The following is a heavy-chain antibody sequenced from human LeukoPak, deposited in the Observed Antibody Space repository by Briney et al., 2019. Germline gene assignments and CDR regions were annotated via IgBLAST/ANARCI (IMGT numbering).Heavy chain of an antibody. D-gene: IGHD3-3*01. CDR1: GYTFTSYG. V-gene: IGHV1-18*01. CDR2: ISIYNGNT. Sequence: GASVKVSCKASGYTFTSYGISWVRQAPGQGLEWMGWISIYNGNTDYAQKLRGRVTMTTDTSTSTACMELRSLRSDDTAVYYCARITYDFWSGYYMSDDPWGQGTQVTVSS. CDR3: ARITYDFWSGYYMSDDP. J-gene: IGHJ5*02.